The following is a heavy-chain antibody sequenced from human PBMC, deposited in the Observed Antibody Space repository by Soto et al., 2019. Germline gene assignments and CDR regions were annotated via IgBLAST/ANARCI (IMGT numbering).Heavy chain of an antibody. Sequence: QVQLVESGGGVVQHWGSLRLSCAARGFALSPYTIHWVRQAPGKGLEWVAGLSSDGSNNFYPDSVKGRITISRDNSKTTVHLQIHNLRPEDTAIYYCAKDAEMHATRLLSYFALDLWGRGTTVTVSS. V-gene: IGHV3-30-3*01. D-gene: IGHD3-10*01. J-gene: IGHJ6*02. CDR1: GFALSPYT. CDR2: LSSDGSNN. CDR3: AKDAEMHATRLLSYFALDL.